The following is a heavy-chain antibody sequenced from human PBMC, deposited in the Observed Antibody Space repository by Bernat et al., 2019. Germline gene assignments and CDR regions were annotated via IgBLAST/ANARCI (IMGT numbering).Heavy chain of an antibody. D-gene: IGHD6-19*01. CDR1: GFTFSNAW. J-gene: IGHJ4*02. CDR2: IKSKTDGGTT. CDR3: AKGGQWLALDY. V-gene: IGHV3-15*01. Sequence: EVQLVESGGGLVKPGGSLRLSCAASGFTFSNAWMSWVRQAPGKGLEWVGRIKSKTDGGTTDYAAPVKGRFTISRDDSKNTLYLQMNSLKTEDTAVYYCAKGGQWLALDYWGQGTLVTVSS.